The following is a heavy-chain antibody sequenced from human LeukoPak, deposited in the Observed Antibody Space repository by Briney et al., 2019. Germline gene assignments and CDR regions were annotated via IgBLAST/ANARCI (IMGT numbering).Heavy chain of an antibody. D-gene: IGHD3-10*01. CDR2: ISSSSSYT. CDR1: GFTFSNAY. Sequence: PGGSLRLSCAASGFTFSNAYMSWIRQAPGKGLEWVSYISSSSSYTNYADSVKGRFTISRDNAKNSLYLQMNSLRAEDTAVYYCARVYYPGSLGMDVWGQGTTVTVSS. V-gene: IGHV3-11*06. J-gene: IGHJ6*02. CDR3: ARVYYPGSLGMDV.